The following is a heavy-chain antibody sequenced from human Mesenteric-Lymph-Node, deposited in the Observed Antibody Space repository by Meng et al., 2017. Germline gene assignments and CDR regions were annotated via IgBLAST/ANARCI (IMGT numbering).Heavy chain of an antibody. CDR2: ISDSSSGT. D-gene: IGHD3-10*02. CDR3: ANADYSYVPFNY. V-gene: IGHV3-23*01. J-gene: IGHJ4*02. CDR1: EFTFSDYY. Sequence: GGSLRLSCAASEFTFSDYYMNWVRQAPGKGLEWVSSISDSSSGTYYANSVKGRFTISRDNSKNMLYLQMNSLRAEDTAVYFCANADYSYVPFNYWGQGTLVTVSS.